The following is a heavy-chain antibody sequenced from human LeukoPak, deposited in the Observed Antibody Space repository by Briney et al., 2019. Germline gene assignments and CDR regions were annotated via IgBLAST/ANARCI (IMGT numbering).Heavy chain of an antibody. CDR2: INPNSGGK. D-gene: IGHD2-21*02. V-gene: IGHV1-2*02. CDR1: GYTFTGYY. Sequence: ASVKVSCKASGYTFTGYYMHWVRQAPGQGLEWMGWINPNSGGKNYAQKFQGRVTMTRDTSISTAYMELSRLRSDDTAVYYCARVKGDDNFDYWGQGTLVTVSS. CDR3: ARVKGDDNFDY. J-gene: IGHJ4*02.